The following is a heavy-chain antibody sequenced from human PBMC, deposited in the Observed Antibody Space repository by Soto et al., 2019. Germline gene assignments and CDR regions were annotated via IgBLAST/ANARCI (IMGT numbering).Heavy chain of an antibody. D-gene: IGHD1-1*01. J-gene: IGHJ3*02. Sequence: QVPLVQSGAEVKKPGASVKVSCKASGYTFTGYYMHWVRQAPGQGLEWMGWINPNSGGTNYAQKCQGWVTMTRDTSISTAYMELRSLRSDDTAVYYCASAHSDDRDDAFDIWGQGTMVTVSS. CDR3: ASAHSDDRDDAFDI. CDR1: GYTFTGYY. CDR2: INPNSGGT. V-gene: IGHV1-2*04.